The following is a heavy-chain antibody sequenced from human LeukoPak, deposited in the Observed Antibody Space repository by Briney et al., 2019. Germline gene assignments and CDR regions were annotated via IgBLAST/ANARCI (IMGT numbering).Heavy chain of an antibody. V-gene: IGHV3-30-3*01. CDR1: GFTFSSYI. CDR2: TSYDGSNK. D-gene: IGHD3-9*01. J-gene: IGHJ4*02. Sequence: GSLRLSCAASGFTFSSYIMHWVRQGPGKGLEWVALTSYDGSNKYYADSVRGRFTISRDTSKNTLYLQMNSLRAEDTAVYYCATDYDVLTGYYSDVGYWGQGTLVTVSS. CDR3: ATDYDVLTGYYSDVGY.